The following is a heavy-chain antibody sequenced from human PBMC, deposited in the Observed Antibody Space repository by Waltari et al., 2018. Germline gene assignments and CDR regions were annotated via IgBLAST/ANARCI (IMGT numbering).Heavy chain of an antibody. CDR1: GFTFGYYW. J-gene: IGHJ4*02. Sequence: EVQLVESWGGLFQPGGLLILLCVVSGFTFGYYWMTWVRQAPGRGLGWLANIKPDGSDVQYVDSVKGRFTVSRDNTKSSLYLQMNSLRAEDTAIYYCARVQRSVTAGTNWGQGTLVTVSS. D-gene: IGHD6-13*01. V-gene: IGHV3-7*01. CDR3: ARVQRSVTAGTN. CDR2: IKPDGSDV.